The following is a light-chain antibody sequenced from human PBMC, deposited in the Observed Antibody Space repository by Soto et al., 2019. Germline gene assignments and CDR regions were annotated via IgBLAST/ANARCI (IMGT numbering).Light chain of an antibody. CDR3: SSYTSSSTLV. J-gene: IGLJ2*01. CDR1: SGDVGGYTY. Sequence: QSALTQPASVSGSPGQSITISCTGTSGDVGGYTYVSWYQQHPGKAHKLIIYDVSNRPSGVSNRFSGSKSGNTASLTISGLQAEDEADYYCSSYTSSSTLVFGGGTKVTVL. CDR2: DVS. V-gene: IGLV2-14*03.